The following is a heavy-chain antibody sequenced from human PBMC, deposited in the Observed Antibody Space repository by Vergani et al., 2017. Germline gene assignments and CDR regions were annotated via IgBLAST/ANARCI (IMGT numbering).Heavy chain of an antibody. D-gene: IGHD2-2*01. CDR2: IIPIFGTA. CDR3: ARASMYGSNTSCYGNYYYGMDV. CDR1: GGTFSSYA. J-gene: IGHJ6*02. V-gene: IGHV1-69*12. Sequence: QVQLVQSGAEVKKPGSSVKVSCKASGGTFSSYAISWVRQAPGQGLEWMGGIIPIFGTANYAQKFQGRVTITADESTSTAYMELSSLRSEDTAVYYCARASMYGSNTSCYGNYYYGMDVWGRGTTVTVSS.